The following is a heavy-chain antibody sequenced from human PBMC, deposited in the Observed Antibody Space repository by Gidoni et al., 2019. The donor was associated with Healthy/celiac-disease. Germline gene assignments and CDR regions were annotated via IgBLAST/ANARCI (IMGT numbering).Heavy chain of an antibody. CDR3: ARWLRLMGNFDY. J-gene: IGHJ4*02. V-gene: IGHV4-34*01. CDR1: GGSFSGYY. CDR2: INHSGST. Sequence: GAGLLKPSETLSLTCAVYGGSFSGYYWSWIRQPPGKGLEWIGEINHSGSTNYNPSLKSRVTITVDTSKNQFSLKLSSVSAADTAVYYCARWLRLMGNFDYWGQGTLVTVSS. D-gene: IGHD5-12*01.